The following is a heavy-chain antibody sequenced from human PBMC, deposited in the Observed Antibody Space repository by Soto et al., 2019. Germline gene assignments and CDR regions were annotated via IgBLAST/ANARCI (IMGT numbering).Heavy chain of an antibody. Sequence: GSLRLSCAASGFTFSSYAMSWVRQAPGKGLEWVSAISGSGGSTYYADSVKGRFTISRDNSKNTLYLQMNSLRAEDTAVYYCAKIGDYSSSSSAHDYWGQGNLVTVSS. CDR1: GFTFSSYA. V-gene: IGHV3-23*01. D-gene: IGHD6-6*01. J-gene: IGHJ4*02. CDR3: AKIGDYSSSSSAHDY. CDR2: ISGSGGST.